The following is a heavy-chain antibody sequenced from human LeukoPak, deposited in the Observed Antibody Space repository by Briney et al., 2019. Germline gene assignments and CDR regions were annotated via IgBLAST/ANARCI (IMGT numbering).Heavy chain of an antibody. CDR2: IYYSGST. V-gene: IGHV4-31*03. D-gene: IGHD4-4*01. J-gene: IGHJ5*02. Sequence: SETLSLTCTVSGGSISSGGYYWSWIRQHPGKGLEWIGYIYYSGSTYYNPSLKSRVTISVDTSKNQFSLKLSSVTAADTAVYYCARRDTTAHNWFDPWGQGTLVTVSS. CDR1: GGSISSGGYY. CDR3: ARRDTTAHNWFDP.